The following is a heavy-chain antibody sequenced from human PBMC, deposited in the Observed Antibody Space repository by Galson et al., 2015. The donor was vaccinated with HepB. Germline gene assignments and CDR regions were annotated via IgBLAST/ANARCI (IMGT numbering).Heavy chain of an antibody. J-gene: IGHJ5*02. D-gene: IGHD5-12*01. CDR1: GYTFIDYN. CDR2: ISPNSGGT. V-gene: IGHV1-2*02. Sequence: SVKVSCKASGYTFIDYNMHWVRQAPGQGLEWMGWISPNSGGTNYAQKFQGRVTMTRDTSISTAYMELSRLRSDDTAVYYCARETVDIVATIPFDPWGQGILVTVSS. CDR3: ARETVDIVATIPFDP.